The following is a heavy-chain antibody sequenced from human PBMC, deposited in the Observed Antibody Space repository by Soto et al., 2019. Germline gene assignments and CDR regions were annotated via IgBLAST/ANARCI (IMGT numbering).Heavy chain of an antibody. D-gene: IGHD1-26*01. CDR2: ISSRSSHI. CDR3: ARDMGSEGYFVPGNYFDY. J-gene: IGHJ4*02. Sequence: EVQLVESGGGMVKPGGSLRLSCAASGFIFSNYFMNWVRQAPGKGLEWVSSISSRSSHIYYADSVKGRFTISRDNAKNSLYLQMNSLRAEDTAVYYCARDMGSEGYFVPGNYFDYWGQGTPVTVSS. CDR1: GFIFSNYF. V-gene: IGHV3-21*01.